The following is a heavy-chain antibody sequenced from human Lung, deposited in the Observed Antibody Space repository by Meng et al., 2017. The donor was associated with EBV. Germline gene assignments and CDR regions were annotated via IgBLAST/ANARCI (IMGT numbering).Heavy chain of an antibody. CDR2: INEDGGIT. CDR1: GFTFSSYW. CDR3: SRDLVGSDDD. Sequence: QLAESGGALVQPGGSLRLSCAASGFTFSSYWMHWGRQVPGKGLVWVSRINEDGGITTYADSVKGRFTIFRDNTKNTLYLQMNSLRAEDTAVYFCSRDLVGSDDDWGQGTLVTVSS. V-gene: IGHV3-74*01. D-gene: IGHD6-25*01. J-gene: IGHJ4*02.